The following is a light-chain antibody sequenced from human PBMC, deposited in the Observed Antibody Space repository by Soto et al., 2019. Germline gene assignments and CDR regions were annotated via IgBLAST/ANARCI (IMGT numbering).Light chain of an antibody. CDR2: DAS. J-gene: IGKJ4*01. Sequence: EIVLTHSPATLAFSPGERATLSCRASQSVSSYLAWYQQKPCQAPRLLIYDASNRATGIPARRSGSVSGTDFTLTITSIEPEDFAVYYSQQRSNWPLRTVGGGTKV. V-gene: IGKV3-11*01. CDR3: QQRSNWPLRT. CDR1: QSVSSY.